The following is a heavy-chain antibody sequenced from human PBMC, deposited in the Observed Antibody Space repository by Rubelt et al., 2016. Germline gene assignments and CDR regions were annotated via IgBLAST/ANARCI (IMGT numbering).Heavy chain of an antibody. CDR1: GYTFTTYG. J-gene: IGHJ4*02. CDR2: ISAYNGNT. Sequence: QVQLVQSGAEVKKPGASVKVSCKASGYTFTTYGINWVRQAPGQGLEWMGWISAYNGNTNHAQKCTGSVAMTHDTSTRTAYMERRSLRSDDTAVYYCAREAYSGRYPLIDYWGQGTLVTVSS. D-gene: IGHD1-26*01. V-gene: IGHV1-18*01. CDR3: AREAYSGRYPLIDY.